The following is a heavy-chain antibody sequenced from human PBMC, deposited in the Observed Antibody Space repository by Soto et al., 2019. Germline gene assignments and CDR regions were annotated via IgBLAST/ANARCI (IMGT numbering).Heavy chain of an antibody. CDR1: GFTFSSYA. CDR2: ISGSGGST. J-gene: IGHJ6*02. CDR3: AKGEGYSSSWYPLGYYYYYYGMDV. D-gene: IGHD6-13*01. V-gene: IGHV3-23*01. Sequence: PGGSLRLSCAASGFTFSSYAMSWVRQAPGKGLEWVSAISGSGGSTYYADSVKGRFTISRDNSKNTLYLQMNSLRAEDTAVYYCAKGEGYSSSWYPLGYYYYYYGMDVWGQGTTVTVSS.